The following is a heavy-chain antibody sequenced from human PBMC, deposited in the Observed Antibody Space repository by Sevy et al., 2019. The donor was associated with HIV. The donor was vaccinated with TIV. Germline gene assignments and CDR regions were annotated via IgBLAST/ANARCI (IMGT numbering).Heavy chain of an antibody. CDR3: ARGREVGLDF. Sequence: GGSLRLSCAASGFTVSSNYMNWVRQAPGRGLEWVSVIYTGGSTYYSDSVKGRFAISRDNSKNTLYLQMNSLRAEDTAVYYWARGREVGLDFWVQGALVTVSS. CDR1: GFTVSSNY. V-gene: IGHV3-53*01. CDR2: IYTGGST. J-gene: IGHJ4*02. D-gene: IGHD1-26*01.